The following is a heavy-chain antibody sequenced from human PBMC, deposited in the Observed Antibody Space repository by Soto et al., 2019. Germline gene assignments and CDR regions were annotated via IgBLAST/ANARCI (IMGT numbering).Heavy chain of an antibody. CDR1: GGSISSGGYY. D-gene: IGHD3-3*01. J-gene: IGHJ3*02. Sequence: SETLSLTCTVSGGSISSGGYYWSWIRQHPGKGLEWIGYIYYSGSTYYNPSLKSRVTISVDTSKNQFSLKLSSVTAADTAVYYCARGGPLPYYDFWSGDDAFDIWGQGTMVTVSS. CDR2: IYYSGST. CDR3: ARGGPLPYYDFWSGDDAFDI. V-gene: IGHV4-31*03.